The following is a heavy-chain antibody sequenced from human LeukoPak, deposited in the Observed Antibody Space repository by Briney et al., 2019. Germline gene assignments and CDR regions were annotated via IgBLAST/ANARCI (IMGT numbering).Heavy chain of an antibody. V-gene: IGHV3-9*01. CDR3: AKVRGTYSSGYFFDY. CDR2: ISWNSGYI. Sequence: GGSLRLSCAASGFTFDNYAMHWVRQAPGKGLEWLSIISWNSGYIGYADSVKGRFTISRDNAKKSLDLQMNSLRAEDTAFYYCAKVRGTYSSGYFFDYWGQGTLITVSS. J-gene: IGHJ4*02. D-gene: IGHD6-19*01. CDR1: GFTFDNYA.